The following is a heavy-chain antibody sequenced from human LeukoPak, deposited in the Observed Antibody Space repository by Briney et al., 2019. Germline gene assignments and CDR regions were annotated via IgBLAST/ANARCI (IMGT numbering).Heavy chain of an antibody. Sequence: GGSLRLSCAASRFTFSSYSMNWVRQAPGKGLEWVSSISSSSNYIYYAGSVKGRFTISRDNAKNSLYLQMNSLRTEDTAVYYCARDLCSSTSCYAIGAFDIWGQGTMVTVSS. D-gene: IGHD2-2*01. V-gene: IGHV3-21*01. J-gene: IGHJ3*02. CDR1: RFTFSSYS. CDR3: ARDLCSSTSCYAIGAFDI. CDR2: ISSSSNYI.